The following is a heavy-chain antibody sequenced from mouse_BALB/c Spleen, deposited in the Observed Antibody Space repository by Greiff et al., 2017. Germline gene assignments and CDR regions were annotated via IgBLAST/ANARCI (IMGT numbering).Heavy chain of an antibody. CDR2: ISSGSSTI. CDR1: GFTFSSFG. D-gene: IGHD1-2*01. J-gene: IGHJ4*01. CDR3: ARSGLRLGGMDY. V-gene: IGHV5-17*02. Sequence: EVMLVESGGGLVQPGGSRKLSCAASGFTFSSFGMHWVRQAPEKGLEWVAYISSGSSTIYYADTVKGRFTISRDNPKNTLFLQMTSLRSEDTAMYYCARSGLRLGGMDYWGQGTSVTVSS.